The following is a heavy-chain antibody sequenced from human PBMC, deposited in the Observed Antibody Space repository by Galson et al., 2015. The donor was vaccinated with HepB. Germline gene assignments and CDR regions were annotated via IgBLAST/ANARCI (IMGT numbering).Heavy chain of an antibody. D-gene: IGHD2-21*02. CDR2: IRSKANSYAT. CDR1: GFTFSGSA. Sequence: SLRLSCAASGFTFSGSAMHWGRQASGKGLEWVGRIRSKANSYATAYAASVKGRFTISRDDSKNTAYLQMNSLKTEDTAVYYCTRHRGGDLWAHDAFDIWGQGTMVTVSS. CDR3: TRHRGGDLWAHDAFDI. J-gene: IGHJ3*02. V-gene: IGHV3-73*01.